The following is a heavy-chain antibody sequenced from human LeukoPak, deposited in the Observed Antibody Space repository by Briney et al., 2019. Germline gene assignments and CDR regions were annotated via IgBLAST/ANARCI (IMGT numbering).Heavy chain of an antibody. CDR3: ASSSECGGDCYSVSQIDY. D-gene: IGHD2-21*02. CDR1: GGTFSSYA. V-gene: IGHV1-69*05. CDR2: IIPIFGTA. J-gene: IGHJ4*02. Sequence: SVKVSCKASGGTFSSYAISWVRQAPGQGLEWMGGIIPIFGTANYAQKFRGRVTITTDESTSTAYMELSSLRSEDAAVYYCASSSECGGDCYSVSQIDYWGQGTLVAVSS.